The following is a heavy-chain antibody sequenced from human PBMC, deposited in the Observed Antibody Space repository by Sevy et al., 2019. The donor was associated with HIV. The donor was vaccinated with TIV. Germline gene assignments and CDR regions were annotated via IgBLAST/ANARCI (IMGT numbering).Heavy chain of an antibody. J-gene: IGHJ6*02. Sequence: ASVKVSCKASGYTFTASYMHWVRQAPGQGLEWMGWINLNSGGTAYAQKFQGRVTMTRDTSISTTYMELTRLTSDDTAVYYCARDPDEYSSSLNGMDVWGQGTSVTVSS. CDR1: GYTFTASY. CDR3: ARDPDEYSSSLNGMDV. CDR2: INLNSGGT. V-gene: IGHV1-2*02. D-gene: IGHD6-6*01.